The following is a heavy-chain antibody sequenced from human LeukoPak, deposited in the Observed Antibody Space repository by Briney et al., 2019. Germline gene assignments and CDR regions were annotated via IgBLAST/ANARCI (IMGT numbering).Heavy chain of an antibody. V-gene: IGHV4-59*12. CDR1: GGSINSYY. CDR3: ARDTRYYDILTGHLDY. D-gene: IGHD3-9*01. CDR2: IYYDGST. Sequence: SETLSLTCTVSGGSINSYYWSWIRQPPGKGLEWIGYIYYDGSTNYNSSLKSRVTISVDTSKNQFSLKLSSVTAADTAVYYCARDTRYYDILTGHLDYCGQGTLVTVSS. J-gene: IGHJ4*02.